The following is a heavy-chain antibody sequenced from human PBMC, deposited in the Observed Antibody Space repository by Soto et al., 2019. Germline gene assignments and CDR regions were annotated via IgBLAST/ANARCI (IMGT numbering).Heavy chain of an antibody. Sequence: WTWLRQPPGKGLEWIGYTYFTGTTDYNPSLKSRVTISAAPSKNQFSLTLTSVTAADTAVYYCAREGRRISMIRGFESWGQGIRVTVSS. J-gene: IGHJ4*02. V-gene: IGHV4-59*01. CDR3: AREGRRISMIRGFES. CDR2: TYFTGTT. D-gene: IGHD3-10*01.